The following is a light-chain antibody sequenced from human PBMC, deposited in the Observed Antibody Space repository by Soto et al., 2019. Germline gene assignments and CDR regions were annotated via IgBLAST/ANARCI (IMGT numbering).Light chain of an antibody. CDR1: QSVSSKN. CDR2: GAS. V-gene: IGKV3-20*01. J-gene: IGKJ1*01. CDR3: QQYGTSPWT. Sequence: EIVLTQSPGTLSLSPGERATLSCRASQSVSSKNLAWYQQKTGQTPRLLMYGASNRATGIPDRFSGSGSGTDFTLTISRLEPEDFAVYYCQQYGTSPWTFGQGTKVDIK.